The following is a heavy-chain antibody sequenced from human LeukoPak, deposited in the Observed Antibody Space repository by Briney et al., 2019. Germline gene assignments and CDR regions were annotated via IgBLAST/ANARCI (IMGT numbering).Heavy chain of an antibody. CDR3: AGQKYDFWSGYYQDWFDP. V-gene: IGHV4-59*01. D-gene: IGHD3-3*01. CDR2: IYYSGST. J-gene: IGHJ5*02. Sequence: SETLSLTCTVSGGSISSYYWSWIRQPPGKELEWIGYIYYSGSTNYNPSLKSRVTISVDTSKNQFSLKLSSVTAADTAVYYCAGQKYDFWSGYYQDWFDPWGQGTLVTVSS. CDR1: GGSISSYY.